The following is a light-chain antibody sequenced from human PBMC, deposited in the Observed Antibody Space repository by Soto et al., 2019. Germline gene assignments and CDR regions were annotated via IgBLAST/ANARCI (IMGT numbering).Light chain of an antibody. V-gene: IGLV1-40*01. Sequence: QAVVTQPPSLSGAPGQRVTISCTGSSSNIGAGYDVHWYQQLPGTAPKLLIYGNSNRPSGVPDRFSGSKSGTSASLAITGLQAEDEAEYSCQSYDSSLSVVFGGGTPLPVL. CDR1: SSNIGAGYD. CDR2: GNS. J-gene: IGLJ2*01. CDR3: QSYDSSLSVV.